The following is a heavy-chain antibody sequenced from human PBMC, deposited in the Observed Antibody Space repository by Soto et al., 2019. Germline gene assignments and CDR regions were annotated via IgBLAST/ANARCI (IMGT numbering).Heavy chain of an antibody. CDR2: IYYSGST. CDR3: ARSLVGATTLGFEY. J-gene: IGHJ4*02. Sequence: SETQSLTCTVSGDYISSSSYSLGWIRPPPGKGLEWIGSIYYSGSTYYNPSLKSRVTISVDTSKNQFSLKLSSVTAADTAVYYCARSLVGATTLGFEYWGQGTLVTVTS. CDR1: GDYISSSSYS. D-gene: IGHD1-26*01. V-gene: IGHV4-39*01.